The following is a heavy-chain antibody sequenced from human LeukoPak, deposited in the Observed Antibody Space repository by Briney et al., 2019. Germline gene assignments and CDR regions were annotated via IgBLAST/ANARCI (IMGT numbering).Heavy chain of an antibody. D-gene: IGHD4-17*01. CDR3: ARGGDYGDLRYFDY. J-gene: IGHJ4*02. CDR1: GGSINNYY. Sequence: PSETLSLTCTVSGGSINNYYWSWIRQPLGKGLEWIGYIYYRGSTNYNPSLKSRVTFSVDTSKNQFSLKLNSVTAADTAVYYCARGGDYGDLRYFDYWGQGTLVTVSS. CDR2: IYYRGST. V-gene: IGHV4-59*01.